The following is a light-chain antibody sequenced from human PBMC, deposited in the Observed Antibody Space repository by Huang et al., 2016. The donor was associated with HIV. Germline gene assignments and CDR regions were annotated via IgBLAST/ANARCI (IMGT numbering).Light chain of an antibody. CDR2: AAS. CDR1: QGISSF. Sequence: IQLTQSPSSLSASVGDRVTMTCRASQGISSFLAWYQQKPGKAPKLLIYAASTLQTGVPSRFSGSGSGTDFTLTINSLQPEDFATYFCQQLHSFSYTFGQGTKLEIK. CDR3: QQLHSFSYT. V-gene: IGKV1-9*01. J-gene: IGKJ2*01.